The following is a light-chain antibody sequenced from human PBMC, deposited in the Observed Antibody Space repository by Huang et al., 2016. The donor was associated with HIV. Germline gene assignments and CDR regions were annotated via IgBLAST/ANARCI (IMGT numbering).Light chain of an antibody. CDR1: QSVSTY. Sequence: EILLTQSPATLSLSPGERATLPCTASQSVSTYLAWYQQKPGQAPRLLIYDASNRATGIPARFSGSGSGTDFTLTISSLEPEDFAVYYCQQRSNWRTFGQGTKVEIK. CDR2: DAS. J-gene: IGKJ1*01. V-gene: IGKV3-11*01. CDR3: QQRSNWRT.